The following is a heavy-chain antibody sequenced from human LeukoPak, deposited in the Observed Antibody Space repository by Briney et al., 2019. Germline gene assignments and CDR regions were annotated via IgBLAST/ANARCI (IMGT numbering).Heavy chain of an antibody. J-gene: IGHJ4*02. CDR2: IFFDGTKR. CDR1: GFTFTSYV. D-gene: IGHD2-15*01. CDR3: ARDHGCSGGACYFFDY. Sequence: GGSLRLSCAASGFTFTSYVIHWVRQAPGKGLEWVAVIFFDGTKRYYADSVKGRFTISRDNSRNTVSLEMNSLRPEDTAMYYCARDHGCSGGACYFFDYWGQGALVTVSS. V-gene: IGHV3-30*04.